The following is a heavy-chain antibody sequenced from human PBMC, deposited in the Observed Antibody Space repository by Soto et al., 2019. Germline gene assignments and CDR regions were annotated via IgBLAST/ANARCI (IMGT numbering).Heavy chain of an antibody. CDR1: GYTFTSYY. J-gene: IGHJ6*02. V-gene: IGHV1-46*01. D-gene: IGHD6-19*01. CDR2: INPSGGST. CDR3: AREDSSGWHPQAKYYYYGMDV. Sequence: ASVKVSCKASGYTFTSYYMHWVRQAPGQGLEWMGIINPSGGSTSYAQKFQGRVTMTRDTSTSTVYMELSSLRSEDTAVYYCAREDSSGWHPQAKYYYYGMDVWGQGTKVAVSS.